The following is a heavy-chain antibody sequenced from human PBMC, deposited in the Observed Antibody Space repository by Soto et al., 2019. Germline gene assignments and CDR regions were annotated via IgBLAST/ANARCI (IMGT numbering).Heavy chain of an antibody. V-gene: IGHV4-59*01. CDR1: GGSISSYY. J-gene: IGHJ4*02. CDR3: ARDGLGYFDY. CDR2: IYYSGST. D-gene: IGHD6-19*01. Sequence: TSETLSLTCTVSGGSISSYYWSWIRQPPGKGLEWIGYIYYSGSTNYNPSLKSRVTISVDTSKNQFSLNLSSVTAADTAVYYCARDGLGYFDYWGQGTLVTVSS.